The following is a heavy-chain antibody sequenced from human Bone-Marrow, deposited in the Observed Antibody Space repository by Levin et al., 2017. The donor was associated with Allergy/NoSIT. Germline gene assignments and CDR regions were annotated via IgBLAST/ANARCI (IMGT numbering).Heavy chain of an antibody. D-gene: IGHD3-22*01. CDR1: GFTFSSYD. CDR3: ARAVYYDTSGVSGYFDL. J-gene: IGHJ2*01. Sequence: AGGSLRLSCAASGFTFSSYDMHWVRQATGKGLEWVSAIGTAGDTYYPGSVKGRFTISRENAKNSLYLQMNSLRAGDTAVYYCARAVYYDTSGVSGYFDLWGRGTLVTVSS. CDR2: IGTAGDT. V-gene: IGHV3-13*01.